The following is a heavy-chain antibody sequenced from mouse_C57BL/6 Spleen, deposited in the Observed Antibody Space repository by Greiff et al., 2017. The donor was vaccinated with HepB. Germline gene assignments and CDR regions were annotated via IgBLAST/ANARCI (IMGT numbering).Heavy chain of an antibody. Sequence: QVQLKQPGAELVRPGSSVKLSCKASGYTFTSYWMHWVKQRPIQGLEWIGNIDPSDSETHYNQKFKDKATLTVDKSSSTAYMQLSSLTSEDSAVYYCARGSSGGFAYWGQGTLVTVSA. CDR1: GYTFTSYW. J-gene: IGHJ3*01. V-gene: IGHV1-52*01. CDR2: IDPSDSET. D-gene: IGHD3-2*02. CDR3: ARGSSGGFAY.